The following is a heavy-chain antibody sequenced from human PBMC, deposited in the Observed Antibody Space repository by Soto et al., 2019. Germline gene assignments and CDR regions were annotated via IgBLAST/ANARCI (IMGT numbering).Heavy chain of an antibody. V-gene: IGHV5-10-1*01. D-gene: IGHD3-10*01. Sequence: GESLKISCKGSGYSFTSYWISWVRQMPGKGLEWMGRIDPSDSYTNYSPSFQGHVTISADKSISTAYLQWSSLKASETAMYYCERRFNMVSFAFDGMDVWGQGTTVTVSS. CDR1: GYSFTSYW. J-gene: IGHJ6*02. CDR3: ERRFNMVSFAFDGMDV. CDR2: IDPSDSYT.